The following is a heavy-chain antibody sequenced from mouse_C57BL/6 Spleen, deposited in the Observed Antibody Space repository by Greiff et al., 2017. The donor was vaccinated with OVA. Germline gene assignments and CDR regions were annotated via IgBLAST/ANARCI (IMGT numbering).Heavy chain of an antibody. CDR2: IDPETGGT. CDR1: GYTFTDYE. CDR3: TRGDYGRPYFDV. V-gene: IGHV1-15*01. D-gene: IGHD1-1*01. Sequence: QVQLQQSGAELVRPGASVTLSCKASGYTFTDYEMHWVKQTPVHGLEWIGAIDPETGGTAYNQKFKGKAILTADKSSSTAYMEPRSLTSEDSAVYYCTRGDYGRPYFDVWGTGTTVTVSS. J-gene: IGHJ1*03.